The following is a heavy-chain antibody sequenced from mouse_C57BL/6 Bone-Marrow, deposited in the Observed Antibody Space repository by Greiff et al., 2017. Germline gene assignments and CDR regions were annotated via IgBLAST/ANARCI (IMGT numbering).Heavy chain of an antibody. V-gene: IGHV1-26*01. D-gene: IGHD2-4*01. Sequence: EVQLHQSGPELVKPGASVKISCKASGYTFTDYYMNWVKQSHGKSLEWIGDINPNNGGTSYNQKFKGKATLTVAKSSSTAYMGLRSLTSEDSAVYYCARILYYDYDEGFAYWGQGTLVTVSA. CDR1: GYTFTDYY. CDR3: ARILYYDYDEGFAY. CDR2: INPNNGGT. J-gene: IGHJ3*01.